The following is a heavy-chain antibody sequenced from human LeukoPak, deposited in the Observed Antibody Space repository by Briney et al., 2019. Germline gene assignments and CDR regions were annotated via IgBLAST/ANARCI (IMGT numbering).Heavy chain of an antibody. CDR2: INSDGSST. CDR3: ARAYGDYGGSYHYMDV. D-gene: IGHD4-17*01. J-gene: IGHJ6*03. CDR1: GFTFSSYW. Sequence: GGSLRLSCAASGFTFSSYWMHWVRQAPGKGLVWVSRINSDGSSTRYADSVKGRFTISRDNAKNTLYLQMNSLRAEDSAVYYCARAYGDYGGSYHYMDVWGKGTTVTVSS. V-gene: IGHV3-74*01.